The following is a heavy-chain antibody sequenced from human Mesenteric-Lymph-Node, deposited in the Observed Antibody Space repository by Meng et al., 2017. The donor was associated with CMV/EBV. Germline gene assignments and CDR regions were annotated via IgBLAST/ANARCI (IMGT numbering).Heavy chain of an antibody. CDR2: LSGSGAST. CDR3: ARALPAATLDY. Sequence: GESLKISCSASGFTFSSYAMHWVRQAPGKGLEWVSGLSGSGASTYYADSVKGRFTISRDNSKNTLYLQVNSLRAEDTAVYYCARALPAATLDYWGQGTLVTVSS. D-gene: IGHD2-2*01. J-gene: IGHJ4*02. CDR1: GFTFSSYA. V-gene: IGHV3-23*01.